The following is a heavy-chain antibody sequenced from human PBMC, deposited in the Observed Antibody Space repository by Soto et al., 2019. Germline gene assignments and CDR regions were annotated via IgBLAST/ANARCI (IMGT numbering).Heavy chain of an antibody. CDR1: GGSFSGYY. CDR2: INYSGST. J-gene: IGHJ6*02. Sequence: SETLSLTCAVYGGSFSGYYWSWIRQPPGKGLEWIGEINYSGSTNYNPSLKSRVTISVDTSKNQFSLKLSSVTAADTAVYYCARGPFYCSSTSCRDYYYYYGMDVWGQGTTVTVSS. CDR3: ARGPFYCSSTSCRDYYYYYGMDV. D-gene: IGHD2-2*01. V-gene: IGHV4-34*01.